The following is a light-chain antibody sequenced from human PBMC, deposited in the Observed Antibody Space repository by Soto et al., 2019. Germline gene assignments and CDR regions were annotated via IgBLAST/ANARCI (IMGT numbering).Light chain of an antibody. V-gene: IGKV1-5*01. Sequence: DIQMTQSPSTLSASVGDRVTITCLASQSISSWLAWYQQKPGKAPKLLIYDASSLESGVPSRFSGSGSGTEFTLTISSLQPDDFATYYCHKYNSYSPGNTFGQGTKLEIK. CDR1: QSISSW. J-gene: IGKJ2*01. CDR3: HKYNSYSPGNT. CDR2: DAS.